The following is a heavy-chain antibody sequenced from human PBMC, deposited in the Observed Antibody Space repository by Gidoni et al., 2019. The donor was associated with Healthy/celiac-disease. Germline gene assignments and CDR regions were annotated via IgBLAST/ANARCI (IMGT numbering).Heavy chain of an antibody. V-gene: IGHV4-4*02. J-gene: IGHJ4*02. Sequence: HVQLQESGPGLVKPSGTLSLTCAVSGGSISSSNWWSWVRQPPGKGLEWIGEISHSGSTNYNPTLKSRVTITVDKSKNQFSLKLSSVTAEDTAVYYCARDVPYGDYADTDYWGQGTLVTVSS. D-gene: IGHD4-17*01. CDR1: GGSISSSNW. CDR2: ISHSGST. CDR3: ARDVPYGDYADTDY.